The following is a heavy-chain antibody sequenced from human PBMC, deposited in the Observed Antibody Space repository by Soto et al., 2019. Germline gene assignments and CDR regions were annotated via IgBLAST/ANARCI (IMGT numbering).Heavy chain of an antibody. J-gene: IGHJ5*02. D-gene: IGHD3-22*01. V-gene: IGHV4-39*01. Sequence: QLLLQESVPGLVKPSETLSLTCTVSGGSILDSTYYWAWIRQSPGKGLEWIGTIFYSGGTFYTPSLMSRVTMSVDTSNNQFSLKLSSVTAADTAVYYCARQASGYYYGWFDPWGQGTLVTISS. CDR3: ARQASGYYYGWFDP. CDR1: GGSILDSTYY. CDR2: IFYSGGT.